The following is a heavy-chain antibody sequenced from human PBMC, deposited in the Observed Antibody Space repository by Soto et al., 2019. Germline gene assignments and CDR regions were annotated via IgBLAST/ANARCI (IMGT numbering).Heavy chain of an antibody. Sequence: RRLSCAASGFTFRTYAMHWVRQAPGKGLEWVALISYDGNDKYYADSVKGRFTIARDNSKNTLSLQMNSLTTEDTALYYCARGPNYYDDSGYFGYWGQGTLVTVSS. D-gene: IGHD3-22*01. CDR2: ISYDGNDK. V-gene: IGHV3-30*04. CDR3: ARGPNYYDDSGYFGY. CDR1: GFTFRTYA. J-gene: IGHJ4*02.